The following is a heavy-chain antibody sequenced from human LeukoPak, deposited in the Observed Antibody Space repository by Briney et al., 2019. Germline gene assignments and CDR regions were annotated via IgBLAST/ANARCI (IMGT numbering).Heavy chain of an antibody. CDR1: GGSISSGGYY. V-gene: IGHV4-31*03. CDR3: ARRMKIGVIWP. Sequence: SETLSPTCTVSGGSISSGGYYWSWIRQHPGKGLEWIGYIYYSGSTYYNPSLKSRVTISVDTSKNQFSLKLSSVTAADTAVYYCARRMKIGVIWPWGQGTLVTVSS. J-gene: IGHJ5*02. D-gene: IGHD3-22*01. CDR2: IYYSGST.